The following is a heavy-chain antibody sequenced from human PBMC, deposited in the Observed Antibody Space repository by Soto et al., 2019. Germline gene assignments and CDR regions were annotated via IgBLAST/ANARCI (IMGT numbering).Heavy chain of an antibody. CDR3: AKDQAAAGTISRYLHH. J-gene: IGHJ1*01. V-gene: IGHV3-23*01. CDR2: ISGSGGTT. CDR1: GFSFSTYA. D-gene: IGHD6-13*01. Sequence: PGGSLRLSCAASGFSFSTYAMSWVRQAPGKGLEWVSGISGSGGTTYYADSVKGRFTISRDNSKNTLYLQVNSLRVEDTAVYYCAKDQAAAGTISRYLHHWGQGTLVTVS.